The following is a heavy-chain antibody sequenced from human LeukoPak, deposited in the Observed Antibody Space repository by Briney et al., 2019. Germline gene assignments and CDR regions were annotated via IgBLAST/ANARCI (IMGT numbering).Heavy chain of an antibody. Sequence: GGSLRLSCAASGFTFSSYWMHWVRQAPGKGLVWVSRINSDGSSTSYADSVKGRFTISRDNSKNTLYLQMNSLRAEDTAVYCCARGLFPRSGGLNFDYWGQGTLVTVSS. J-gene: IGHJ4*02. D-gene: IGHD2-15*01. CDR2: INSDGSST. V-gene: IGHV3-74*01. CDR3: ARGLFPRSGGLNFDY. CDR1: GFTFSSYW.